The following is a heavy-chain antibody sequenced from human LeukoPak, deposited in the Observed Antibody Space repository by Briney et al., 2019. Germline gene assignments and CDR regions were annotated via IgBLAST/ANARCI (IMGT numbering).Heavy chain of an antibody. Sequence: GGSLRLSCAASGFTFSIYWMSWVRQAPGKGLEWVANIKQTGSEKNYLDSVKGRFTISRDNAKNSLYLQMNSLRAEDTAVYYCARESVPYAPGGDYWGQGTLVTVSS. D-gene: IGHD3-16*01. CDR1: GFTFSIYW. CDR2: IKQTGSEK. J-gene: IGHJ4*02. CDR3: ARESVPYAPGGDY. V-gene: IGHV3-7*01.